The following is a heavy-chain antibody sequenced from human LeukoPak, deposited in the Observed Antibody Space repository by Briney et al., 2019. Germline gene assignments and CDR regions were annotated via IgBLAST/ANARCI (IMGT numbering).Heavy chain of an antibody. D-gene: IGHD4-17*01. Sequence: SETLSLTCTVSGGSISSYYWSWIRQPPGKGLEWIGYIYDSGRSTNYKPSLKSRATISADTSNHQFSLKLSPVTAAATAVYYCAREATVTGDYSYYYAIDVWGQGTTVTVSS. V-gene: IGHV4-59*01. CDR2: IYDSGRST. CDR1: GGSISSYY. J-gene: IGHJ6*02. CDR3: AREATVTGDYSYYYAIDV.